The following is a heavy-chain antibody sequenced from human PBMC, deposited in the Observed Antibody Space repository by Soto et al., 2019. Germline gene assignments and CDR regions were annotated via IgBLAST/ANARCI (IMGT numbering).Heavy chain of an antibody. J-gene: IGHJ4*02. D-gene: IGHD3-10*01. V-gene: IGHV3-23*01. Sequence: PGGSLRLSCAASGFTFSSYAMSWVRQAPGKGLEWVSAISGSGGSTYYADSVKGRFTISRDSSKNTLYLQMNSLRAEDTAVYYCAKHRSWFGEFLDYWGQGTLVTVSS. CDR2: ISGSGGST. CDR1: GFTFSSYA. CDR3: AKHRSWFGEFLDY.